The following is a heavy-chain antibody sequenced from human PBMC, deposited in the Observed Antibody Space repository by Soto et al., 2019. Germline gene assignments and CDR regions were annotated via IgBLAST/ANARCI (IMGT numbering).Heavy chain of an antibody. CDR2: ISGSGGSA. D-gene: IGHD3-3*01. Sequence: GGSLRLSCAVSGFTFNTYGMSWVRQPPGKGLEWVSSISGSGGSAYYADSVKGRFTISRDNSKNTLYLQMNSLRAEDTAVYYFAKGLQFLEWLFDYWGQGTLVTVSS. J-gene: IGHJ4*02. CDR3: AKGLQFLEWLFDY. CDR1: GFTFNTYG. V-gene: IGHV3-23*01.